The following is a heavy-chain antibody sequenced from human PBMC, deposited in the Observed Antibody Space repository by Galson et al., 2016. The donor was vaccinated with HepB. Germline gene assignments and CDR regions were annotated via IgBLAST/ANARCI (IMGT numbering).Heavy chain of an antibody. CDR1: GGSFSGYP. J-gene: IGHJ4*02. CDR3: ATGYSGYES. D-gene: IGHD5-12*01. CDR2: IMPVLGTE. Sequence: SVKVSSKASGGSFSGYPISWVRQAPGQGLEWVGGIMPVLGTEDYAEKLQGRVTLSVDKVTSTAYSELSTLRSDDTALYYCATGYSGYESWGQGTLVTVSS. V-gene: IGHV1-69*10.